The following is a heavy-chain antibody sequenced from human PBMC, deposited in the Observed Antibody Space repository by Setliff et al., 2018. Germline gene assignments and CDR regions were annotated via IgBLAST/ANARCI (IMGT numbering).Heavy chain of an antibody. CDR1: GFTVGDYA. CDR3: ARGPPDFVVVPAAAKFDF. Sequence: GGSLRLSCEASGFTVGDYAMHWVRQAPGRGLEWVAAIGWVPTTIGYADSVKGRFTVSRDNAKNSLYLQMNSLRVDDTAFYYCARGPPDFVVVPAAAKFDFWGQGTLVTVSS. J-gene: IGHJ4*02. V-gene: IGHV3-9*01. CDR2: IGWVPTTI. D-gene: IGHD2-2*01.